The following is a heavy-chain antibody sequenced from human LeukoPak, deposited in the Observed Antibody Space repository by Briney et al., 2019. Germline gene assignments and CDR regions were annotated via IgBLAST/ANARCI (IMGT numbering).Heavy chain of an antibody. D-gene: IGHD3-22*01. J-gene: IGHJ3*02. CDR1: GGTFSTYA. Sequence: SVKVSCKASGGTFSTYAISWVRQAPGQGLEWMGGIIPIFGTANYAQKFQGRVTITADESTSTAYMELSSLRSEDTAVYYCARDNRLSGSGYYLGHAFDIWGQGTMVTVSS. CDR2: IIPIFGTA. CDR3: ARDNRLSGSGYYLGHAFDI. V-gene: IGHV1-69*13.